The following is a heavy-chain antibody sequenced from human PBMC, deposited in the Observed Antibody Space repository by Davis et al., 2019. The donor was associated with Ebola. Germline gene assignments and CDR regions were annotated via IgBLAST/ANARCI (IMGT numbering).Heavy chain of an antibody. V-gene: IGHV3-74*01. CDR2: INSDGSST. D-gene: IGHD2-2*01. CDR3: ARVHCSSPSCYDGRVGAGGLYYYYYGTDV. Sequence: HTGGSLRLSCAASGFTFSSYWMPWVRQAPGKGLVWVSRINSDGSSTIYADSVKGRFTISRDNAKNTLYLQMNSLRAEDTAVYYCARVHCSSPSCYDGRVGAGGLYYYYYGTDVWGQGTTVTVSS. J-gene: IGHJ6*02. CDR1: GFTFSSYW.